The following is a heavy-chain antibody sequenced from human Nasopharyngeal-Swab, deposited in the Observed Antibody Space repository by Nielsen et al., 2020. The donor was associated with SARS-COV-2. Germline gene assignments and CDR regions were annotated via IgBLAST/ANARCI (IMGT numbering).Heavy chain of an antibody. CDR3: AKDRRGDYYDSSGYWGLFDY. Sequence: GGSLRLSCAASGFTFSSYGMHWARQAPGKGLASAAVISYDGSNKYYAASVKGRFTISRDNSKNTLYLQMNSLRAEDTAVYYCAKDRRGDYYDSSGYWGLFDYWGQGTLVTVSS. J-gene: IGHJ4*02. V-gene: IGHV3-30*18. CDR1: GFTFSSYG. CDR2: ISYDGSNK. D-gene: IGHD3-22*01.